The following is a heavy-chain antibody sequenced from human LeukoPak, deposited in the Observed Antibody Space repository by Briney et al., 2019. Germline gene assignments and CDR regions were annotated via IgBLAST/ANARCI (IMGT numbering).Heavy chain of an antibody. CDR3: TRGYFDVDY. CDR2: ISHTGSTI. Sequence: GGSLRLSCAASGFTFSDHYMSWIRQAPGKGLEWVSYISHTGSTIQYADSVRGRFTLSRDNARSSLYLQMNSLRAEDTAVYYCTRGYFDVDYWGQGALVTVSS. V-gene: IGHV3-11*04. CDR1: GFTFSDHY. D-gene: IGHD3-9*01. J-gene: IGHJ4*02.